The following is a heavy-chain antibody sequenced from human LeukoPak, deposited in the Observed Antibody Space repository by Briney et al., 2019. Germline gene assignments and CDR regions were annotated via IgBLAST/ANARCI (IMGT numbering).Heavy chain of an antibody. J-gene: IGHJ5*02. Sequence: GASVKVSCKASGYTLTGYYMHWVRQAPGQGLEWMGWINPNSGGTNYAQKFQGRVTMTRDTSISTAYMELSRLRSDDTAVYYCARGRYTPHRGWFDPWGQGTLVTVSS. CDR1: GYTLTGYY. CDR3: ARGRYTPHRGWFDP. CDR2: INPNSGGT. V-gene: IGHV1-2*02. D-gene: IGHD2-2*02.